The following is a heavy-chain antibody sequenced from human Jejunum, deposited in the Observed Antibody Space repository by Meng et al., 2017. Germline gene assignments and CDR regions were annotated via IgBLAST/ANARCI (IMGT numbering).Heavy chain of an antibody. Sequence: QRQLAESGAEVQKPGASVKMYWDKSALTFHYNSLHWARLAPGQVPEWMGMILAGGGITDYAQKFEGRVAVTRYTSTSTVYLELSSMTAEDEAVYYCARSLPLSDGDKRGLDDWGQGTLVTVSS. CDR1: ALTFHYNS. J-gene: IGHJ4*02. CDR3: ARSLPLSDGDKRGLDD. V-gene: IGHV1-46*02. D-gene: IGHD7-27*01. CDR2: ILAGGGIT.